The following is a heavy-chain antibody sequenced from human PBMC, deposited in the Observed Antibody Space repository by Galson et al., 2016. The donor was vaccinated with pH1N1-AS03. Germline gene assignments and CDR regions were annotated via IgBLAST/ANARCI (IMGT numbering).Heavy chain of an antibody. CDR2: IYSGGTT. Sequence: SLRLSCAASGFTVSSSHMNWVRQAPGKGLEWVSIIYSGGTTYYADSVKGRFIVSRDNSKNTLYLQMNSLRAEDTAVYYGVRDFRWGGNSGYWGQGTLVTVSS. D-gene: IGHD4-23*01. J-gene: IGHJ4*02. CDR3: VRDFRWGGNSGY. CDR1: GFTVSSSH. V-gene: IGHV3-66*01.